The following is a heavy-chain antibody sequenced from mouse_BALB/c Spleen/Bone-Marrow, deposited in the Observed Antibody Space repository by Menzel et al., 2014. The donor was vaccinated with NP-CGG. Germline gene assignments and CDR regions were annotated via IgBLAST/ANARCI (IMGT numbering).Heavy chain of an antibody. CDR3: ARVLRWSLDY. J-gene: IGHJ2*01. CDR1: GYTFTSYT. V-gene: IGHV1-4*01. D-gene: IGHD6-2*01. CDR2: INPSSNYT. Sequence: QVQLQQSGAELARPGASVKMSCKASGYTFTSYTMHWVKQRPGQGLEWIGFINPSSNYTNYNQKFKDKATLTADKSSSTAYMRLSSLTSEDSAVYYCARVLRWSLDYWGQGTTLTVSS.